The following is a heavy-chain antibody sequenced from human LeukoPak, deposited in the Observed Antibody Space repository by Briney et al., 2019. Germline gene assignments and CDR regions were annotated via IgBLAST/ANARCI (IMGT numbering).Heavy chain of an antibody. CDR1: GGSISSSNYY. D-gene: IGHD3-22*01. CDR3: ARPPSGYHFDY. CDR2: IYYTGST. V-gene: IGHV4-39*01. Sequence: PSETLSLTCTVSGGSISSSNYYWGWIRQSPGKDLEWVGTIYYTGSTYYNPSLRSRVTISVDTSKNQFSLQLSSVTAADTAVYYCARPPSGYHFDYWGQGTLVTVSS. J-gene: IGHJ4*02.